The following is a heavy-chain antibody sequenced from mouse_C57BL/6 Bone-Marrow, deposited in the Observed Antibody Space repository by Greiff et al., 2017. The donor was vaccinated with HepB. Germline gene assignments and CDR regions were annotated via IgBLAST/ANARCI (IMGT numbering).Heavy chain of an antibody. V-gene: IGHV5-16*01. D-gene: IGHD1-1*01. Sequence: EVQRVESEGGLVQPGSSMKLSGKVSGFTFSDEYMAWVRQVSEKGLEGVGNSKNEGSSTYYLDSLKSRFIISRDNAKNILYLQMSSLKSEDTATYYCARDYYGSSSSYWYFDVWGTGTTVTVSS. CDR3: ARDYYGSSSSYWYFDV. J-gene: IGHJ1*03. CDR1: GFTFSDEY. CDR2: SKNEGSST.